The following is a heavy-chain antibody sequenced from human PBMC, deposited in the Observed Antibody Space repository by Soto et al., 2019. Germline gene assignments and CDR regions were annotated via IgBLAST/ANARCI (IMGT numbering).Heavy chain of an antibody. CDR3: AKVVSGSYSGLDYYYYGMDV. J-gene: IGHJ6*02. D-gene: IGHD1-26*01. Sequence: GGSLRLSCAASGFIFSNYGMHWVRRAPGRGLEWVAVISYDGSNKNYADSVKGRFTISRDNSKNTLYLQMNSLRAEDTAVYYCAKVVSGSYSGLDYYYYGMDVWGQGTTVTVSS. CDR2: ISYDGSNK. V-gene: IGHV3-30*18. CDR1: GFIFSNYG.